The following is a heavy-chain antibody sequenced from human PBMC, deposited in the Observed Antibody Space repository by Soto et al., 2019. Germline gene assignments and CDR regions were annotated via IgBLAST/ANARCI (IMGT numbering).Heavy chain of an antibody. D-gene: IGHD6-13*01. Sequence: SETLSLTWTVYGGSISSGYWSWIRQPPGKGLEWIGYIYNSGSTNYNPSLKSRVTISVDTSKNQFSLKLSSVTAADTAVYYCARGSTGYSSSWYRYWGQGTLVTVSS. CDR3: ARGSTGYSSSWYRY. J-gene: IGHJ4*02. V-gene: IGHV4-59*08. CDR1: GGSISSGY. CDR2: IYNSGST.